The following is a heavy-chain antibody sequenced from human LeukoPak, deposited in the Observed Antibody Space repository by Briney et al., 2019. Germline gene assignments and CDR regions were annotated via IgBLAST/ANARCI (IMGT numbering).Heavy chain of an antibody. V-gene: IGHV6-1*01. CDR2: TYHRSTWYN. J-gene: IGHJ5*02. CDR3: ARRLTQYDCFDP. Sequence: SQTLSLTCAISGDSVSSNSVTWNWIRQSPSRGLEWLGRTYHRSTWYNDYAVSVRGRITVNPDTSKNQFSLHLNSVTPEDTAVYYCARRLTQYDCFDPWGQGILVTVSS. D-gene: IGHD2-2*01. CDR1: GDSVSSNSVT.